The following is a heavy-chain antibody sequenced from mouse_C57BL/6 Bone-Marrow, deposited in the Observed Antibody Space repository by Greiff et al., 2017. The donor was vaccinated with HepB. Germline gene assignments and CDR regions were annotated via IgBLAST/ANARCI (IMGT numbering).Heavy chain of an antibody. D-gene: IGHD1-1*01. CDR1: GYTFTSYW. V-gene: IGHV1-7*01. Sequence: VQLQQSGAELVKPGASVKLSCKASGYTFTSYWMHWVKQRPGQGLEWIGYINPSSGYTKYNQKFKDKATLTADKSSSTAYMQLSSLTYEDSAVYYCANHYYGSLYYFDYWGQGTTLTVSS. CDR2: INPSSGYT. CDR3: ANHYYGSLYYFDY. J-gene: IGHJ2*01.